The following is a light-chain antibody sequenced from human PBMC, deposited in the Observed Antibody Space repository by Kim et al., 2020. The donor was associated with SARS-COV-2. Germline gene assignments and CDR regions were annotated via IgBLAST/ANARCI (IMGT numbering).Light chain of an antibody. CDR2: LNSDGSH. CDR3: QTWGTGTCV. V-gene: IGLV4-69*01. J-gene: IGLJ2*01. CDR1: SGHSSYA. Sequence: ASLKLTCTLSSGHSSYAIAWHQQQPEKGPRYLMKLNSDGSHSKGDGIPDRFSGSSSGAERYLTISSLQSEDEADYYCQTWGTGTCVFGGGTQDRP.